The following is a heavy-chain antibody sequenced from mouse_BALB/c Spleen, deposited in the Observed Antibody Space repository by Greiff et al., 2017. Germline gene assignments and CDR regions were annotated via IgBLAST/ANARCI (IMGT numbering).Heavy chain of an antibody. Sequence: VKLMESGAELMKPGASVKISCKATGYTFSSYWIEWVKQRPGHGLEWIGEILPGSGSTNYNEKFKGKATFTADTSSNTAYMQLSSLTSEDSAVYYCARRSPWSYAMDYWGQGTSVTVSS. V-gene: IGHV1-9*01. J-gene: IGHJ4*01. CDR3: ARRSPWSYAMDY. CDR1: GYTFSSYW. CDR2: ILPGSGST.